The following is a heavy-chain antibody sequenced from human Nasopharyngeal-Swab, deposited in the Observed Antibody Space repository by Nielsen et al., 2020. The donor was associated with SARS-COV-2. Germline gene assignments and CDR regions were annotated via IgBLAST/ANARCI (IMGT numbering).Heavy chain of an antibody. D-gene: IGHD3-3*01. CDR3: ARDLRFFTPSNYYYYGMDV. Sequence: GGPLRLSCAASGFTFSSYWMHWVRQAPGKGLVWVSRINSDGSSTSYADSVKGRFTIPRANAKNTLYLQMNSLRAEDTAVYYCARDLRFFTPSNYYYYGMDVWGQGTTVTVSS. J-gene: IGHJ6*02. V-gene: IGHV3-74*01. CDR2: INSDGSST. CDR1: GFTFSSYW.